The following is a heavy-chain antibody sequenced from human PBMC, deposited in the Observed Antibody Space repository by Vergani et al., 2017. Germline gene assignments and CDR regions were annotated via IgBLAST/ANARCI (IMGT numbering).Heavy chain of an antibody. J-gene: IGHJ4*02. CDR2: IYYSGGT. V-gene: IGHV4-59*01. D-gene: IGHD4-23*01. CDR1: VGSISSYY. CDR3: ARGDYGGNLFDY. Sequence: QVQLQESGPGLVKPSETLSLTCTVSVGSISSYYWSWIRQPPGKGLEWIGYIYYSGGTNYNPSLKSRVTISVDTSKNQFSLKLSSVTAADTAVYYCARGDYGGNLFDYWGQGTLVTVSS.